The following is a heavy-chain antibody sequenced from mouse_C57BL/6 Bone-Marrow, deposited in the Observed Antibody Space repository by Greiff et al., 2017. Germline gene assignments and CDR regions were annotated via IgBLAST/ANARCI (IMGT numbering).Heavy chain of an antibody. J-gene: IGHJ4*01. D-gene: IGHD2-1*01. V-gene: IGHV5-17*01. CDR3: ARSYYVNYCCAMDY. CDR2: ISSGSSTI. CDR1: GFTFSDYG. Sequence: EVKLVESGGGLVKPGGSLKLSCAASGFTFSDYGMHWVRQAPEKGLEWVAYISSGSSTIYYADTVKGRFTISRDNAKNTLFLQMTSLRSEDTAMYYCARSYYVNYCCAMDYWGQGTTVTVSS.